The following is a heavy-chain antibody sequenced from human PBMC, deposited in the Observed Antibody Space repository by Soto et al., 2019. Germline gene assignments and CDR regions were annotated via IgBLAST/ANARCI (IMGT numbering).Heavy chain of an antibody. V-gene: IGHV3-66*01. D-gene: IGHD2-2*01. CDR3: ASDSPKYPDAFDI. CDR1: GFTVSSNY. Sequence: GGSLRLSCAASGFTVSSNYMSWVRQAPGKGLEWVSVIYSGGSTYYADSVKGRFTISRDNSKNTLYLQMNSLRAEDTAVYYCASDSPKYPDAFDIWGQGTMVTVSS. CDR2: IYSGGST. J-gene: IGHJ3*02.